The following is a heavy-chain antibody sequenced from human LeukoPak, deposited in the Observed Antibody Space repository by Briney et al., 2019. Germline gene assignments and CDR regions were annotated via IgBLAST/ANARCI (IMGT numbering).Heavy chain of an antibody. D-gene: IGHD2-15*01. Sequence: GGPLRLSCAASGFTFSDYYMSWIRQAPGKGLEWVSYISNSGSTIYYADSVKGRFTISRDNAKNSLYLQMNSLRAEDTAVYYCARGWWTYPFFDYWGQGTLVTVSS. CDR3: ARGWWTYPFFDY. CDR2: ISNSGSTI. V-gene: IGHV3-11*01. CDR1: GFTFSDYY. J-gene: IGHJ4*02.